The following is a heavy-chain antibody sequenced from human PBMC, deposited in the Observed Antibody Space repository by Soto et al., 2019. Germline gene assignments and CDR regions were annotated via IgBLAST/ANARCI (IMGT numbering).Heavy chain of an antibody. CDR3: ASGKGIGWYESSDY. Sequence: EVQLVESGGGLIQPGESLRLSCAASGFTVSISYMSWVRQAPGKGLEWVSTIYRDGSTYYADSVEGRFTISRDNSKNTLYLQMNSLRAEDTATYYCASGKGIGWYESSDYWGQGTVVTVSS. D-gene: IGHD6-19*01. J-gene: IGHJ4*02. V-gene: IGHV3-53*01. CDR1: GFTVSISY. CDR2: IYRDGST.